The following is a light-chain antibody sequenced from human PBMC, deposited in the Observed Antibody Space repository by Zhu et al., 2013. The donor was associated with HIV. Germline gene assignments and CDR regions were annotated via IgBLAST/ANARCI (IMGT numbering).Light chain of an antibody. Sequence: EIVMTQSPATLSVSPGERATLSCRASQSVSSNLAWYQQKPGQAPRLLIFGASSRASGIPDRFSGSGSGTDFTLTISRLEPEDFAVYYCQQYDSSPLTFGGGTKVEI. V-gene: IGKV3-20*01. CDR1: QSVSSN. CDR3: QQYDSSPLT. CDR2: GAS. J-gene: IGKJ4*01.